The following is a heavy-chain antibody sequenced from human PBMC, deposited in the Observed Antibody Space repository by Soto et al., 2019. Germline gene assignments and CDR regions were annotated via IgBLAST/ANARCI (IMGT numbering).Heavy chain of an antibody. CDR2: IWYDGSNK. J-gene: IGHJ6*02. CDR3: AREGPLARAAAGRGAYYYYGMDV. D-gene: IGHD6-13*01. V-gene: IGHV3-33*01. Sequence: GGSLRLSCAASGFTFSSYGMHWVRQAPGKGLEWVAVIWYDGSNKYYADSVKGRFTISRDNSKNTLYLQMSSLRAEDTAVYYCAREGPLARAAAGRGAYYYYGMDVWGQGTTVTVSS. CDR1: GFTFSSYG.